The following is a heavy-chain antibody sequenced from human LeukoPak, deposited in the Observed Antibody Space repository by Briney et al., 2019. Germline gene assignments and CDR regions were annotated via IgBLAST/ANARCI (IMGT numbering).Heavy chain of an antibody. D-gene: IGHD3-10*01. V-gene: IGHV3-53*01. J-gene: IGHJ4*02. CDR3: ARDPNYYGSGSYYPI. Sequence: GGSLRLSCAASGFTVSSNYMSWVRQAPGKGLEWVSVIYSGGSGGRTYYADSVKGRFTVSRDNSKNTLYLQMNSLRAEDTAVYYCARDPNYYGSGSYYPIWGQGTLVTVSS. CDR1: GFTVSSNY. CDR2: IYSGGSGGRT.